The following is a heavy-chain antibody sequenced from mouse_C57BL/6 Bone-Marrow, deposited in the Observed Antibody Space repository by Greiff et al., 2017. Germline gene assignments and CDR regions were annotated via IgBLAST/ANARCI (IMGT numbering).Heavy chain of an antibody. D-gene: IGHD1-1*01. J-gene: IGHJ4*01. Sequence: QVQLKQSGAELVKPGASVKMSCKASGYTFTSYWITWVKQRPGQGLEWIGDIYPGSGSTNYNEKFKSKATLTVDTSSSTAYMQLSSLTSEDSAVYYCASYYGTWAMDYWGQGTSVTVSS. CDR1: GYTFTSYW. CDR2: IYPGSGST. V-gene: IGHV1-55*01. CDR3: ASYYGTWAMDY.